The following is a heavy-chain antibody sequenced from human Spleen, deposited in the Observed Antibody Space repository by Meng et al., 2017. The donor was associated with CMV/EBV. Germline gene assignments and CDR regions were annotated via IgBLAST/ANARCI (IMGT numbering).Heavy chain of an antibody. J-gene: IGHJ4*02. V-gene: IGHV3-43*01. Sequence: GESLKISCAASGFTFSSYTMHWVRQAPGKGLEWVSLINWDGGFTYYADSVKGRFTISRDNSKNSLYLQMNSLRTEDTALYYCAKDQPGYGGNSFDYWGQGTLVTVSS. D-gene: IGHD4-23*01. CDR1: GFTFSSYT. CDR2: INWDGGFT. CDR3: AKDQPGYGGNSFDY.